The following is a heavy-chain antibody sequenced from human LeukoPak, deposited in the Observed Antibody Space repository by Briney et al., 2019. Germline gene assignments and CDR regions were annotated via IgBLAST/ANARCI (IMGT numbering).Heavy chain of an antibody. J-gene: IGHJ4*02. CDR1: GFTFSSYA. CDR2: ISGSGGST. V-gene: IGHV3-23*01. D-gene: IGHD1-1*01. CDR3: AKVRPRPGSASKYYFDY. Sequence: PGGSLRLSCAASGFTFSSYAMSWVRQAPGKGLEWVSAISGSGGSTYYADSVKGRFTISRDNSKNTVYLQMNSLRAEDRAVYYCAKVRPRPGSASKYYFDYWGQGTLVTVSS.